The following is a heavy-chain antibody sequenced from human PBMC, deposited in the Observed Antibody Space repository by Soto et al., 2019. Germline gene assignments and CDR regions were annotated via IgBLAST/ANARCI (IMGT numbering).Heavy chain of an antibody. J-gene: IGHJ6*02. D-gene: IGHD5-12*01. CDR2: IYYSGST. V-gene: IGHV4-61*01. Sequence: PSETLSLTCTVSGGSVSSGSYYWSWIRQPPGKGLEWIGYIYYSGSTNYNPSLKSRVTISVDTSKNQFSLKLSSVTAADTAVYYCASGLGYKEVDYYYGMDVWGQGTTVTVSS. CDR1: GGSVSSGSYY. CDR3: ASGLGYKEVDYYYGMDV.